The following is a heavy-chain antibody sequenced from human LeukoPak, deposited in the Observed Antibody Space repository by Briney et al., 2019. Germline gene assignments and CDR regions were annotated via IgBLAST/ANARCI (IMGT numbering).Heavy chain of an antibody. CDR2: ISGDGGST. CDR3: AKGRIYYGSGNPPLFDY. Sequence: GGSLRLSCAASGFTFDDYAMHWVRQAPGKGLEWVSLISGDGGSTYYADSVKGRFTISRDNSKNSLYLQMNSLRTEDTALYYCAKGRIYYGSGNPPLFDYWGQGTLVTVSS. D-gene: IGHD3-10*01. J-gene: IGHJ4*02. V-gene: IGHV3-43*02. CDR1: GFTFDDYA.